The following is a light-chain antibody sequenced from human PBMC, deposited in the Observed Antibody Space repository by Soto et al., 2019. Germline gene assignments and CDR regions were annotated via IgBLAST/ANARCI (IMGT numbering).Light chain of an antibody. J-gene: IGKJ1*01. V-gene: IGKV3-15*01. CDR1: QSVSSK. Sequence: EIVVTQSPAILSLSPGERVTLSCRASQSVSSKLVWYQQKPGQAPRLLIYGASTRATGIPARFSGSGSGTDFTLTISSLQSEDFAVYYCQQYNNWPRTFGQGTKVDNK. CDR2: GAS. CDR3: QQYNNWPRT.